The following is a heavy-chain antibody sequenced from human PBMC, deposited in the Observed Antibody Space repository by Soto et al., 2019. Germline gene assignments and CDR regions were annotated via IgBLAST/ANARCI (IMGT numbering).Heavy chain of an antibody. J-gene: IGHJ4*02. CDR2: IYNSGGS. V-gene: IGHV4-30-4*01. CDR3: ARRAGGGAYYDSSGYYSFDY. D-gene: IGHD3-22*01. Sequence: PSETLSLTCSVSGASVRSGDYYWSCIRQAPGKGLEWIGYIYNSGGSYYNPSLKGRLTISIDTSKNQFSLKASDTAMYYCARRAGGGAYYDSSGYYSFDYWGQGTLVTVSS. CDR1: GASVRSGDYY.